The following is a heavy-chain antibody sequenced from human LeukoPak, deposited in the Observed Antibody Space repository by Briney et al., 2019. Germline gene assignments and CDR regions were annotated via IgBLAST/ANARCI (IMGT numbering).Heavy chain of an antibody. D-gene: IGHD1-26*01. CDR2: IYSGGST. CDR3: AKDSYSGSYYGYYYYYMDV. V-gene: IGHV3-53*01. J-gene: IGHJ6*03. Sequence: GGSLRLSCAASGFTVSSNYMSWVRQAPGKGLEWVSVIYSGGSTYYADSVKGRFTISRDNSKNTLYLQMNSLRAEDTAVYYCAKDSYSGSYYGYYYYYMDVWGKGTTVTVSS. CDR1: GFTVSSNY.